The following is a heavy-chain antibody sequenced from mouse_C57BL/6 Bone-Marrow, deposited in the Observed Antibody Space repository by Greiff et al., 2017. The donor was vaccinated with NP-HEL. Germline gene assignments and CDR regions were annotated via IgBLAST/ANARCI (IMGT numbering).Heavy chain of an antibody. D-gene: IGHD2-5*01. J-gene: IGHJ4*01. CDR1: GFTFSDYG. Sequence: DVMLVESGGGLVQPGGSLKLSCAASGFTFSDYGMAWVRQAPRKGPEWVAFISNLAYSIYYADTVTGRFTISRENAKNTLYLEMSSLRSEDTAMYYCARRGYSNYGGAMDYWGQGTSVTVSS. CDR3: ARRGYSNYGGAMDY. V-gene: IGHV5-15*04. CDR2: ISNLAYSI.